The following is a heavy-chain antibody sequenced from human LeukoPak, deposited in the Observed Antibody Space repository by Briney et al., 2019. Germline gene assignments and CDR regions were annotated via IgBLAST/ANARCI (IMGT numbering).Heavy chain of an antibody. V-gene: IGHV1-8*01. Sequence: ASVKVSCKASGYTFTSYDINWVRQATGQGLEWMGWMNPNSGNTGYAQKFQGRVTMTRNTSISTAYMELSSLRSEDTAVYYCARGSIDSGSYSNDYWGQGTLVTVSS. D-gene: IGHD1-26*01. CDR1: GYTFTSYD. CDR2: MNPNSGNT. J-gene: IGHJ4*02. CDR3: ARGSIDSGSYSNDY.